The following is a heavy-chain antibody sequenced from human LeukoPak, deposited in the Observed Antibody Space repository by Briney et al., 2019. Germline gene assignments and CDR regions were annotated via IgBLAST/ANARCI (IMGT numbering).Heavy chain of an antibody. V-gene: IGHV4-59*01. D-gene: IGHD1/OR15-1a*01. CDR3: ARDRHWTNDWVFDY. CDR1: GGSIGTYY. J-gene: IGHJ4*02. CDR2: IYYNGHT. Sequence: SETLSLTCTVSGGSIGTYYWSWIRQPPGKGLEWIGYIYYNGHTDYNPSLRSRVTISVHTSKNQFSLKLSSVTAADTAVCYCARDRHWTNDWVFDYWGQGTLVTVSS.